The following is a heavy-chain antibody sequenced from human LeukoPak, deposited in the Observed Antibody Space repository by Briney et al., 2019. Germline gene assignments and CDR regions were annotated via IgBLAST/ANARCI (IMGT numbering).Heavy chain of an antibody. Sequence: GGSLRLSCAASGFTFSNAWMSWVRQAPGKGLEWVGRIKSKTDGGTTDYAAPVKGRFTISRDDSKNTLYLQMNSLKTEDTAVYYCTTDLGHRFWSGYYLSAFDIWGQGTMVTVSS. J-gene: IGHJ3*02. CDR3: TTDLGHRFWSGYYLSAFDI. CDR1: GFTFSNAW. CDR2: IKSKTDGGTT. D-gene: IGHD3-3*01. V-gene: IGHV3-15*01.